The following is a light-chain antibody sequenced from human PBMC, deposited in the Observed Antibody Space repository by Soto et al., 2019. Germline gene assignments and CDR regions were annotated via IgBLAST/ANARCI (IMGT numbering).Light chain of an antibody. V-gene: IGKV3-20*01. Sequence: EIGLTQSPGTLSLSPGERATLSCRASQNINSRYLAWYQQKPGQAPRRLIYATSSRATGIPDRFSGSGSGTDFTLTISRLEPKDLAVYYCQQFGSSPGFTFGPGTKVDIK. CDR3: QQFGSSPGFT. J-gene: IGKJ3*01. CDR2: ATS. CDR1: QNINSRY.